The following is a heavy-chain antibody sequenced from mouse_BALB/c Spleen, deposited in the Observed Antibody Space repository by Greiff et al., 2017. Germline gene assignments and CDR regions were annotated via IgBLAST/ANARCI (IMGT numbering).Heavy chain of an antibody. CDR2: IRSKSNNYAT. CDR3: VRCDYDYFDY. CDR1: GFTFNTYA. D-gene: IGHD2-4*01. V-gene: IGHV10-1*02. Sequence: EVQLVESGGGLVQPKGSLKLSCAASGFTFNTYAMNWVRQAPGKGLEWVARIRSKSNNYATYYADSVKDRFTISRDDSQSMLYLQMNNLKTEDTAMYYSVRCDYDYFDYWGQGTTLTVSS. J-gene: IGHJ2*01.